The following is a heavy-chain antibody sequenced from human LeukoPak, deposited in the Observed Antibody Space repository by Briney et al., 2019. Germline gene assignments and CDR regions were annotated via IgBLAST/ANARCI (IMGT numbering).Heavy chain of an antibody. CDR3: AKAFCGSGPYYYGMDV. D-gene: IGHD3-10*01. CDR1: GFTFSSYG. V-gene: IGHV3-30*18. CDR2: ISYDGSNK. Sequence: GGSLRLSCAASGFTFSSYGMHWVRQAPGKGLEWVAVISYDGSNKYYADSVKGRFTISRDNSKNTLYLQMNSLRAEDTAVYYCAKAFCGSGPYYYGMDVWGKGTTVTVSS. J-gene: IGHJ6*04.